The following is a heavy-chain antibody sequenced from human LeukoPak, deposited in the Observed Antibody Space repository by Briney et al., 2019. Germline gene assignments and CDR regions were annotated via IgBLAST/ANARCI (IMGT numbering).Heavy chain of an antibody. Sequence: ASVKVSCKASGGTFSSYAISWVRQAPGQGLEWMGGIIPIFGTANYAQKFQGRVTITADESTSTAYMELSRLRSEDTAVYYCARSYYYDSSGYCFDYWGQGTLVTVSS. V-gene: IGHV1-69*13. CDR1: GGTFSSYA. D-gene: IGHD3-22*01. J-gene: IGHJ4*02. CDR2: IIPIFGTA. CDR3: ARSYYYDSSGYCFDY.